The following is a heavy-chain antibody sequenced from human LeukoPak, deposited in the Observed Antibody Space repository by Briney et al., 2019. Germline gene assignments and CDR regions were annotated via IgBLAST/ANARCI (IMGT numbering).Heavy chain of an antibody. CDR1: GNTFTGYY. CDR3: GRDHQAYCGGDCYSPFDY. Sequence: GASVKVSCKASGNTFTGYYMHWVRQAPGQGLEWMGWINPNSGGTNYAQKFQGRVTMTRDTSISTAYMELSSLRSDDTAVYYCGRDHQAYCGGDCYSPFDYWGQGTLVTVSS. J-gene: IGHJ4*02. D-gene: IGHD2-21*02. CDR2: INPNSGGT. V-gene: IGHV1-2*02.